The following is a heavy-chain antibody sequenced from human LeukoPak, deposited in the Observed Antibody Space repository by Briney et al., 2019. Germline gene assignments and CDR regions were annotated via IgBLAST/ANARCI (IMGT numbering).Heavy chain of an antibody. CDR1: GFTFSSYA. CDR2: ISWSSLTT. V-gene: IGHV3-23*01. Sequence: GGSLRLSCAASGFTFSSYALSWVRQAPGRGLEWVSLISWSSLTTEYADSVKGRFTVSRDNSKNTLSLQMNSLNADGTAVYYCAKHVRTNVWFFDSWGQGTLVTVSS. CDR3: AKHVRTNVWFFDS. D-gene: IGHD3-9*01. J-gene: IGHJ4*02.